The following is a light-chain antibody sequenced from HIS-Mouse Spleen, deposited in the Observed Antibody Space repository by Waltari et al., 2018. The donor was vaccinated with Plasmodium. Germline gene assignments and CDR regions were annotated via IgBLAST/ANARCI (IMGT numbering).Light chain of an antibody. J-gene: IGKJ5*01. Sequence: DIQMTQSPSSLSASVGDRVTITCRASQGIRKDLGWYQQKPGKAPKRLIYAASMLQSGVPSRFSGSGSGTEFTLTIRSLQPEDFATYYCLQHNSYPITFGQGTRLEIK. CDR3: LQHNSYPIT. V-gene: IGKV1-17*01. CDR1: QGIRKD. CDR2: AAS.